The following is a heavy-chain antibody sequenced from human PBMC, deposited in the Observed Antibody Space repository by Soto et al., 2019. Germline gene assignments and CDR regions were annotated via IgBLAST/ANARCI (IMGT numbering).Heavy chain of an antibody. V-gene: IGHV1-46*01. CDR3: AREGNSYSGMDV. CDR2: IKLSGGST. CDR1: GYTFTSYY. Sequence: QVQLMQSGAEVKKPGASVRVSCVASGYTFTSYYMHWVRQAPGQGLEWLGVIKLSGGSTTDAQRFQGRVTVTMDTSTSTEYMELRSLRSKDTAVYHCAREGNSYSGMDVLVQGTTVTVS. J-gene: IGHJ6*02.